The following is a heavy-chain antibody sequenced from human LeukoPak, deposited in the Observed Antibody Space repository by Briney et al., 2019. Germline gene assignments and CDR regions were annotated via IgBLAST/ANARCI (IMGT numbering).Heavy chain of an antibody. Sequence: SETLSLTCTVSGGSVSGFYWSWIRQSPGKGLEWIGYIYYGGNTKYSPSLKRRVTLSADTSRNQFSLKLSSVTAADTAVYFCGGVQRWLVRGNYYYYMDVWGKGPTVTVPS. V-gene: IGHV4-59*02. CDR2: IYYGGNT. J-gene: IGHJ6*03. CDR1: GGSVSGFY. CDR3: GGVQRWLVRGNYYYYMDV. D-gene: IGHD6-19*01.